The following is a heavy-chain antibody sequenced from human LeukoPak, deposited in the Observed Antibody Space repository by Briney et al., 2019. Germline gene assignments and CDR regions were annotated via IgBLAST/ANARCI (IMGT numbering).Heavy chain of an antibody. D-gene: IGHD3-3*01. CDR1: GGSISSYY. V-gene: IGHV4-59*05. CDR3: ARREYDFWSGYYDY. J-gene: IGHJ4*02. CDR2: IYYSGST. Sequence: SETLSLTCTVSGGSISSYYWSWIRQPPGKGLEWIGSIYYSGSTYYNPSLKSRVTISVDTSKNQFSLKLSSVTAADTAVYYCARREYDFWSGYYDYWGRGTLVTVSS.